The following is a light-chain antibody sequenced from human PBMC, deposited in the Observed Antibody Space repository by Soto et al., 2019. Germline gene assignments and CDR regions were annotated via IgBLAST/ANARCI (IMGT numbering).Light chain of an antibody. CDR3: SSYTDSSNYV. V-gene: IGLV2-14*01. CDR1: SSDVGGYNL. J-gene: IGLJ1*01. CDR2: QVT. Sequence: QSALTQPPSASGSPGQSVTISCAGTSSDVGGYNLVSWYQQHPGKAPKLMIYQVTNRPSGVSNRFSGSRSGNTASLTISGLQAEDEADYYCSSYTDSSNYVFGTGTKLTVL.